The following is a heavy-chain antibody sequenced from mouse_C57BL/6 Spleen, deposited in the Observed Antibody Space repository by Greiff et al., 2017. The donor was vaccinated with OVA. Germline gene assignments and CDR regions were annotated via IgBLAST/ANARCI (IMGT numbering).Heavy chain of an antibody. CDR3: ARRGIYDGYYGGFAY. Sequence: QVQLQQPGAELVKPGASVKLSCKASGYTFTSYWMHWVKQRPGQGLEWIGMIHPNSGSTNYNEKFKSKATLTVDKSSSTAYMQLSSLTSEDSAVYYCARRGIYDGYYGGFAYWGQGTLVTVSA. V-gene: IGHV1-64*01. D-gene: IGHD2-3*01. J-gene: IGHJ3*01. CDR1: GYTFTSYW. CDR2: IHPNSGST.